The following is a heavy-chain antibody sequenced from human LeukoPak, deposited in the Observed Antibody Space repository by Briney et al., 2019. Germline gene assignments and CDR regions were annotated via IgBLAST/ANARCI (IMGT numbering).Heavy chain of an antibody. Sequence: SGGSLRLSCAASGFTFSDFAMTWVRQAPGRGLEWVSGIIGSGYNTYYADSVKGRFTVSRDNSNNTLYLQMNSLRAEDTAIYYCVKDLFRYDSWGQGNLVTVSS. J-gene: IGHJ4*02. CDR1: GFTFSDFA. CDR2: IIGSGYNT. CDR3: VKDLFRYDS. D-gene: IGHD3-9*01. V-gene: IGHV3-23*01.